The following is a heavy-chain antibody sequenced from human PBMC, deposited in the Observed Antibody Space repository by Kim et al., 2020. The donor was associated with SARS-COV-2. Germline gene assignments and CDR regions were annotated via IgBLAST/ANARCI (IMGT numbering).Heavy chain of an antibody. Sequence: GGSLRLSCAASGFTFSSYAMSWVRQAPGKGLEWVSAISGSGGSTYYADSVKGRFTISRDNSKNTLYLQMNSLRAEDTAVYYCAKVSKYQLLLGVGSSGWFWDYWGQGTLVTVSS. V-gene: IGHV3-23*01. CDR3: AKVSKYQLLLGVGSSGWFWDY. CDR1: GFTFSSYA. CDR2: ISGSGGST. J-gene: IGHJ4*02. D-gene: IGHD2-2*01.